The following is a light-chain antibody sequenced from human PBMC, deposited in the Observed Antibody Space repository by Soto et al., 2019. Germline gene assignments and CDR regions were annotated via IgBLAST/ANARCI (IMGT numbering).Light chain of an antibody. V-gene: IGKV1-5*01. J-gene: IGKJ2*02. CDR2: DAS. CDR3: QQYYRSCT. CDR1: QSVTDW. Sequence: DIQLTQSPSTLSASVGDRVTITCRASQSVTDWLAWYQQKPGKAPKLLLYDASSLQSGVPSMFSGSGSGTEITLTISSLQPDDFATYYRQQYYRSCTFGQGTKVEIK.